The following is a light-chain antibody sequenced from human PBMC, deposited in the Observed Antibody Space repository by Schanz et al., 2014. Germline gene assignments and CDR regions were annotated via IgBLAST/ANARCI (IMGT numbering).Light chain of an antibody. CDR2: GAS. CDR1: QSVSSSF. V-gene: IGKV3-20*01. Sequence: EIVLTQSPGTLSLSPGERAPLSCRASQSVSSSFLAWYQQKPGQAPRLLIYGASSRATGVPDRFSGSGSGTDFTLTISRLEPEDSAVYYCQQYSKSPLTFGGGTKVEI. J-gene: IGKJ4*01. CDR3: QQYSKSPLT.